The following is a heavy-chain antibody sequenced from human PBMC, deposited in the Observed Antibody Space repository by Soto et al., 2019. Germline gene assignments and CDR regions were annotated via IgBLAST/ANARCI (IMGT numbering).Heavy chain of an antibody. CDR2: ISGGGGAT. D-gene: IGHD5-18*01. CDR3: AKNGQYTAMAWDDY. J-gene: IGHJ4*02. CDR1: GFTFSSYA. V-gene: IGHV3-23*01. Sequence: EVQLLESGGGLVQPGGSLRLSCAASGFTFSSYAMSWVRQAPGKGLEWVSVISGGGGATYYADSVKGRFTISRDNSKNTLYLQMNSLRVEDTAVYYCAKNGQYTAMAWDDYWGQGTLVTVSS.